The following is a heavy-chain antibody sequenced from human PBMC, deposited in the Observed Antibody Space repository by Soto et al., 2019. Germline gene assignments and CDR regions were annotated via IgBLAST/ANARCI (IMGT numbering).Heavy chain of an antibody. CDR3: AWYFHGTYNWFDP. V-gene: IGHV3-21*01. D-gene: IGHD3-10*01. J-gene: IGHJ5*02. Sequence: GGSLRLSCAASGFTFSSYSMNWVRQAPGKGLEWVSSISSSSSYIYYADSVKGRFTISRDNAKNSLYLQMNSLRAEDTAVYYCAWYFHGTYNWFDPRGQGTLVTRSS. CDR2: ISSSSSYI. CDR1: GFTFSSYS.